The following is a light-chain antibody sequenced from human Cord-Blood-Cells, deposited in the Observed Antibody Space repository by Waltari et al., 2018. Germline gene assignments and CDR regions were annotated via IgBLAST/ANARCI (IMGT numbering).Light chain of an antibody. Sequence: SSELTQDPAVSVALGQTVRITCQGDSLRSYYASWYQQKPGQAPVLVIYGKNNRPSGDPDRVSGSNSGNTASLTITVAQAEDEADYYCNSRDSSGNHLVFGGGTKLTVL. V-gene: IGLV3-19*01. CDR1: SLRSYY. CDR2: GKN. CDR3: NSRDSSGNHLV. J-gene: IGLJ3*02.